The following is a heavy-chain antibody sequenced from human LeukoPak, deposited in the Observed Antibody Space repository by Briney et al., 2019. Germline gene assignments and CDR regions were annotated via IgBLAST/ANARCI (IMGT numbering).Heavy chain of an antibody. Sequence: GGSLRLSCAASGFTVSSNYMSWVRQAPGKGLEWLSVIYNGGSTYYADSVKGRFTISRDNSNNTPYLQMNSLRAEDTAIYYCARGPYSSGWYGFDYWGQGTLVTVSS. CDR1: GFTVSSNY. CDR2: IYNGGST. V-gene: IGHV3-66*01. CDR3: ARGPYSSGWYGFDY. J-gene: IGHJ4*02. D-gene: IGHD6-19*01.